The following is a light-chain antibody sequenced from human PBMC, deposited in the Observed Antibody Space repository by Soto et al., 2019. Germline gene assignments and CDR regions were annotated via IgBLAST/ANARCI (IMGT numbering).Light chain of an antibody. V-gene: IGLV1-40*01. J-gene: IGLJ2*01. CDR3: QSYDSSLSGRVV. CDR2: GNS. Sequence: VLTQPPSVSGAPGQRVTISCTGSSSNIGAGYDVHWYQQLPGTAPKLLIYGNSNRPSGVPDRFSGAKSGASASLAITGLLAEDEADDYCQSYDSSLSGRVVFGGGTKVTVL. CDR1: SSNIGAGYD.